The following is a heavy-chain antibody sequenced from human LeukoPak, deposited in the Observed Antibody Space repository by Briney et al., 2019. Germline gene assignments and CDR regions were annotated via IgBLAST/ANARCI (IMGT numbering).Heavy chain of an antibody. V-gene: IGHV3-48*03. J-gene: IGHJ4*02. CDR2: ISSSGSTI. D-gene: IGHD4-17*01. CDR1: GFTFSSYE. Sequence: PGGSLRLSCAASGFTFSSYEMNWVRQAPGKGPEWVSYISSSGSTIYYADSVKGRFTISRDNAKNSLYLQMNSLRAEDTAVYYCVGDDYGDYVYWGQGTLVTVSS. CDR3: VGDDYGDYVY.